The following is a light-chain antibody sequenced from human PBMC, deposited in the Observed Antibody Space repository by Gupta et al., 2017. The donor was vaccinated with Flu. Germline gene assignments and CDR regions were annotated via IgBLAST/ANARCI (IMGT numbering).Light chain of an antibody. Sequence: GERVTISCRASQSISSRLAWWQQQTGKAPKVLIYKASTLQSRGPSRISGSGSWTKFTLPISSLLPADVATLYCRQYNSYSGTFGQGTKVEIK. V-gene: IGKV1-5*03. J-gene: IGKJ1*01. CDR2: KAS. CDR3: RQYNSYSGT. CDR1: QSISSR.